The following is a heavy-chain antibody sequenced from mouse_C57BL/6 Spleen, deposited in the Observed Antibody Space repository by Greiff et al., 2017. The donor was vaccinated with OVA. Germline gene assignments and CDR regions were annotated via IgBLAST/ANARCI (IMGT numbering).Heavy chain of an antibody. D-gene: IGHD4-1*01. CDR2: ISDGGSYT. Sequence: EVQLVESGGGLVKPGGSLKLSCAASGFTFSSYAMSWVRQTPEKRLEWVATISDGGSYTYYPDNVKGRFTISRDNAKNNLYLQMSHLKSEDTAMYYCARGGELTGTTWFAYWGQGTLVTVSA. J-gene: IGHJ3*01. CDR1: GFTFSSYA. V-gene: IGHV5-4*01. CDR3: ARGGELTGTTWFAY.